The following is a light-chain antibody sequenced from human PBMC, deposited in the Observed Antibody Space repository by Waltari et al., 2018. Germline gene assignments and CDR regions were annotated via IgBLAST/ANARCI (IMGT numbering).Light chain of an antibody. CDR1: QSVSKY. CDR2: HAS. CDR3: QHYVRLPAT. Sequence: GERVTRSGRASQSVSKYLAWYQQRPGQAPRLLLYHASTRATGIPDRFSGSGSGTDFSLTISRLEPEDFAVYYCQHYVRLPATFGQGTRVEIK. J-gene: IGKJ1*01. V-gene: IGKV3-20*01.